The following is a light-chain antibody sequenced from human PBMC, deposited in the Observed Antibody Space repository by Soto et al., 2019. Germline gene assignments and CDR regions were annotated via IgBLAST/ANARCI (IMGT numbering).Light chain of an antibody. J-gene: IGLJ1*01. Sequence: QSVLTQPPSASGTPGQRVTISCSGSSSKIGRNTVNWYQQLPGTAPKLLIYSNNQRPSGVPDRFSGSKSGTSASLAISGLQSEDEADYYCAAWDDSLNGHVFGTATKLTVL. V-gene: IGLV1-44*01. CDR3: AAWDDSLNGHV. CDR1: SSKIGRNT. CDR2: SNN.